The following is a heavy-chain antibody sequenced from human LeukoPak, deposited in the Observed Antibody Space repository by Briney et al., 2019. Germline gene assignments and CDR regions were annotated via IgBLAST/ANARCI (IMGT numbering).Heavy chain of an antibody. CDR1: GYTFTSYG. V-gene: IGHV1-18*01. CDR2: ISAYDGNT. J-gene: IGHJ4*02. D-gene: IGHD6-13*01. Sequence: ASVKVSCKASGYTFTSYGISWVRQAPGQGLEWMGWISAYDGNTNYAQKLQGRVTMTTDTSTSTAYMELRSLRSDDTAVYYCARVGYSSSWYYFDYWGQGTLVTVSS. CDR3: ARVGYSSSWYYFDY.